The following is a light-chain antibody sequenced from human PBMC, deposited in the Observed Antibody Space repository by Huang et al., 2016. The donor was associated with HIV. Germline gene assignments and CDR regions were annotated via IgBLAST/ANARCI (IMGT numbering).Light chain of an antibody. Sequence: DIQMTQSPSSLSASLGDRVTITCRARQGLSKSLAWYQQKPGKAPKLLLYAASRLENGVPPRFSGSGSGTDYTLTISSLQPEDFATYYCQHYYSSPPTFGQGTKVEI. CDR1: QGLSKS. CDR3: QHYYSSPPT. J-gene: IGKJ1*01. V-gene: IGKV1-NL1*01. CDR2: AAS.